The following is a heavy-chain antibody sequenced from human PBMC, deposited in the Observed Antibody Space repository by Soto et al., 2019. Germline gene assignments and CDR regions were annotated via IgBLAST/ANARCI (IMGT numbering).Heavy chain of an antibody. J-gene: IGHJ4*02. Sequence: QVQLVESGGGVVQPGRSLRLSCAASGFTFSSYAMHWVRQAPGKGLEWVAVISYDGSNKYYADSVKGRFTISRDNSKNTLYLQMNSLRAEDTAVYYCAREWGSSAERIKLWFSDIPSFDYWGQGTLVTVSS. D-gene: IGHD5-18*01. CDR1: GFTFSSYA. CDR3: AREWGSSAERIKLWFSDIPSFDY. CDR2: ISYDGSNK. V-gene: IGHV3-30-3*01.